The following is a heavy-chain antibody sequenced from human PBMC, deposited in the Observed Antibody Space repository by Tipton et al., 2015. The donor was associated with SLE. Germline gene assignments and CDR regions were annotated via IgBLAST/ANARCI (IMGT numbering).Heavy chain of an antibody. J-gene: IGHJ4*02. CDR2: IYYSGST. CDR1: GGSISSSSYY. Sequence: TLSLTCTVSGGSISSSSYYWGWIRQPPGKGLEWIGSIYYSGSTYYNPSLKSRVTISVDTSKNQLSLKLSSVTAADTAVYYCARAYYYDSSGLDYWGQGTLVTVSS. CDR3: ARAYYYDSSGLDY. D-gene: IGHD3-22*01. V-gene: IGHV4-39*07.